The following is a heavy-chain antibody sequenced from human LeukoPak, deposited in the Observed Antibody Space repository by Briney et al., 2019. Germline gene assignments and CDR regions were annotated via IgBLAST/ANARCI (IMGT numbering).Heavy chain of an antibody. CDR1: GFTFTSYA. CDR2: ISGSADAT. J-gene: IGHJ4*02. V-gene: IGHV3-23*01. Sequence: GGSLRLSCTASGFTFTSYAMSWVRQAPGKGLEWVSSISGSADATYYADSVKGRFSISRDNSKNTLYLQMNSLRAEDTSIYYYANKYVWRSFYIGWGQGTLVTVSS. D-gene: IGHD3-10*01. CDR3: ANKYVWRSFYIG.